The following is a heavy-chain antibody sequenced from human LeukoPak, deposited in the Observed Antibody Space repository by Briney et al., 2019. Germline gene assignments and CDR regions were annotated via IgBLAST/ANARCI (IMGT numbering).Heavy chain of an antibody. J-gene: IGHJ4*02. Sequence: GGSLRLSCAASGFTFSSSAMSWVRQAPGKGLEWVSAISNNGGYTYYADSVQGRFTISRDNSKSTLCLQMNSLRAEDTAVYYCAKQLGYCSDGSCYFPYWGQGTLVAVSS. CDR1: GFTFSSSA. CDR2: ISNNGGYT. CDR3: AKQLGYCSDGSCYFPY. D-gene: IGHD2-15*01. V-gene: IGHV3-23*01.